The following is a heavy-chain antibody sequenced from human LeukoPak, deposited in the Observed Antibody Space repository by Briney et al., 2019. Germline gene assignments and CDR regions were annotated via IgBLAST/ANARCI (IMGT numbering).Heavy chain of an antibody. CDR3: AKAVGSSGYFSRDAFDI. CDR1: GFSFTTYA. V-gene: IGHV3-23*01. D-gene: IGHD3-22*01. J-gene: IGHJ3*02. Sequence: GGSLRLSCAASGFSFTTYAMKWVRQAPGKGLEWVSVIYTSSGTTHYADSVKGRFTISGDTSKNTLYLQMNSLRAEDTAIYYCAKAVGSSGYFSRDAFDIWGQGTMVTVSS. CDR2: IYTSSGTT.